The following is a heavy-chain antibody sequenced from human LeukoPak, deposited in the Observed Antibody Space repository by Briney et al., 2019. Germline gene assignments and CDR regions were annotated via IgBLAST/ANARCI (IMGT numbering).Heavy chain of an antibody. J-gene: IGHJ4*02. CDR3: ARCSVAGLDY. CDR1: VGSISSGSYY. V-gene: IGHV4-61*02. Sequence: SETLSLTCTVSVGSISSGSYYCSSIRQPAGKGLEWIGRIYTSGSTNYNPSLKSRVNISVDTSKNQFSLKLSSVTAADTAVYYCARCSVAGLDYWGQGTLVTVSS. CDR2: IYTSGST. D-gene: IGHD6-19*01.